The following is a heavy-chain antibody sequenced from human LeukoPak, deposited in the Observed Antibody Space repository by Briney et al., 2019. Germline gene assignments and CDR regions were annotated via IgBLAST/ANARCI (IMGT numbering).Heavy chain of an antibody. Sequence: SSETLSLTCAVSGGSISSGGYSWSWIRQPPGKGLEWIGYIYHSGSTYYNPSLKSRVTISVDRSKNQFSLKLSSVTAADTAVYYSARAPYYYDSSGYYDAFDIWGQGTMVTVSS. CDR1: GGSISSGGYS. D-gene: IGHD3-22*01. CDR3: ARAPYYYDSSGYYDAFDI. V-gene: IGHV4-30-2*01. J-gene: IGHJ3*02. CDR2: IYHSGST.